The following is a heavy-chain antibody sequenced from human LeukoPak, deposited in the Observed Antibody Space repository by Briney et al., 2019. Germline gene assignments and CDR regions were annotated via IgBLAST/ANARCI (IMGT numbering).Heavy chain of an antibody. D-gene: IGHD5-12*01. CDR2: IVASSGST. Sequence: GSLRLSCAASGFSISNSAMSWVRQAPGKGLEWVSLIVASSGSTFYADSVKGRFTISRDSSKNTLYLQMNSLRAEDMAVYYCAKGAYDYIEMGYFDYWGQGTLVTVSS. CDR1: GFSISNSA. J-gene: IGHJ4*02. CDR3: AKGAYDYIEMGYFDY. V-gene: IGHV3-23*01.